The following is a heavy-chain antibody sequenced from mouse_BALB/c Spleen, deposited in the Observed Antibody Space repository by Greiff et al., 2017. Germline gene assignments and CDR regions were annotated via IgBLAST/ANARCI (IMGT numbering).Heavy chain of an antibody. J-gene: IGHJ1*01. CDR3: ARRYRYDGDWYFDV. CDR1: GYTFSSYW. CDR2: ILPGSGST. Sequence: QVQLQQSGAELMKPGASVKISCKATGYTFSSYWIEWVKQRPGHGLEWIGEILPGSGSTNYNEKFKGKATFTADTSSNTAYMQLSCLTSEDSAVYYCARRYRYDGDWYFDVWGAGTTVTVSS. V-gene: IGHV1-9*01. D-gene: IGHD2-14*01.